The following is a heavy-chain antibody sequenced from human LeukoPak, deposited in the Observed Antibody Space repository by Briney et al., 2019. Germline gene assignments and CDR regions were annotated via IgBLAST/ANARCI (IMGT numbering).Heavy chain of an antibody. Sequence: GGSLRLSCAASRFTLSYFAMHWVRQAPGKGLEWVAVLSDDGSNKFYADSVKGRFTISRDNPKNTLYLQMNSLRAEDTAFYYCAKDPHSSSWYYFDSWGQGTLVTVSS. CDR1: RFTLSYFA. V-gene: IGHV3-30*18. D-gene: IGHD6-13*01. CDR3: AKDPHSSSWYYFDS. CDR2: LSDDGSNK. J-gene: IGHJ4*02.